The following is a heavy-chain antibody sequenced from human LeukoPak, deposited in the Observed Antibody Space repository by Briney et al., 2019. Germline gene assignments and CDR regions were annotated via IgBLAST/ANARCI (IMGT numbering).Heavy chain of an antibody. CDR3: ATTRYDAFDI. J-gene: IGHJ3*02. Sequence: PGGSLRLSCAASGFTVISNYMSWVRQAPGKGLEWVSLIYSGGSTYYSVSVRGRFTNSRDNSKNTLCLQMNSLRAEDTAVYYCATTRYDAFDIWGQGTMVTVSS. D-gene: IGHD4-17*01. V-gene: IGHV3-53*01. CDR2: IYSGGST. CDR1: GFTVISNY.